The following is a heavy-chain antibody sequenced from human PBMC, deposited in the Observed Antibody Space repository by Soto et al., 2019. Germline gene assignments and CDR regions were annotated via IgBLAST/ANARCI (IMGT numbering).Heavy chain of an antibody. D-gene: IGHD2-15*01. V-gene: IGHV1-69*13. CDR1: GGTFSSYA. CDR3: ARGGGLLRGGVWYFDL. CDR2: TIPIFGTA. J-gene: IGHJ2*01. Sequence: ASVKVSCKASGGTFSSYAISWVRQAPGQGLEWMGGTIPIFGTANYAQKFQGRVTITADESTSTAYMELSSLRSEDTAVYYCARGGGLLRGGVWYFDLWGRGTLVTVSS.